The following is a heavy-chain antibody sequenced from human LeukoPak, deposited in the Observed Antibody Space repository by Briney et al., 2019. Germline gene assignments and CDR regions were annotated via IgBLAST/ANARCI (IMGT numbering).Heavy chain of an antibody. CDR2: IIPIFGTA. Sequence: SSVKVSCKASGGTFSSYAISWVRQAPGQGLEWMGRIIPIFGTANYAQKFQGRVTITTDESTSTAYMELSSLRSEDTAVYYCARGDSSGWYMRWFDPWGQGTLVTVSS. CDR3: ARGDSSGWYMRWFDP. J-gene: IGHJ5*02. V-gene: IGHV1-69*05. CDR1: GGTFSSYA. D-gene: IGHD6-19*01.